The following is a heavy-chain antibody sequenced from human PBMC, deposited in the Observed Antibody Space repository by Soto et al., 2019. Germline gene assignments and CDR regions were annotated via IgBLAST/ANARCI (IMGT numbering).Heavy chain of an antibody. CDR3: ASYYDISTGNYPY. Sequence: PSETLSLTCAVYGGSFSGYYWGWIRQAPGRGLEWIGEINSSGSTNYNPSLKSRVTVSVDTSRNQFSLMLSSVSAADTAVYYCASYYDISTGNYPYWGQGILVNVFS. J-gene: IGHJ4*02. CDR2: INSSGST. D-gene: IGHD3-9*01. V-gene: IGHV4-34*01. CDR1: GGSFSGYY.